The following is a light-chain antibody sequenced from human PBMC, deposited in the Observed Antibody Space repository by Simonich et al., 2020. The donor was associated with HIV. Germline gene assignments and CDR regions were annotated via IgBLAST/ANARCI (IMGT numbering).Light chain of an antibody. J-gene: IGKJ1*01. Sequence: DIVMTQSPESLAVSLGERATINCKSSQSVLYSSNNKNYLAWYQQKPGQPPKLLIYWAATRASRVPDLFSGSGSGTDFTLTISSLQAEDVAVYYCQQYYSTPRTFGQGTKVEIK. V-gene: IGKV4-1*01. CDR3: QQYYSTPRT. CDR1: QSVLYSSNNKNY. CDR2: WAA.